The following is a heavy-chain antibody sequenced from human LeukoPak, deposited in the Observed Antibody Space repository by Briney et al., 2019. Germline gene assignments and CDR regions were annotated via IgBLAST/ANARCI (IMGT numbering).Heavy chain of an antibody. CDR3: VRQGTNSGYYLLDY. CDR1: GAALSEYY. Sequence: SETLSLTCAVYGAALSEYYWSWIRQSPGRGLEWIGEVAHKGPTVYSPTLNRKYNPSFKSRVTMSVDPSKNQFSLKLTSVTVADTATYYCVRQGTNSGYYLLDYWGQGHLVIVSS. V-gene: IGHV4-34*01. D-gene: IGHD3-22*01. J-gene: IGHJ4*02. CDR2: VAHKGPTVYSPTLNR.